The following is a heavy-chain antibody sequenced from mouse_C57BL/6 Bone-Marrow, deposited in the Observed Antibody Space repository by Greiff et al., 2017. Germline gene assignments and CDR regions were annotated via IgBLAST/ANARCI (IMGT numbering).Heavy chain of an antibody. CDR3: ARWGLRSRSYFAY. CDR1: GYTFTSYW. V-gene: IGHV1-50*01. D-gene: IGHD2-4*01. J-gene: IGHJ2*01. CDR2: IDPSDSYT. Sequence: QVQLQQPGAELVKPGASVKLSCKASGYTFTSYWMQWVKQRPGQGLEWIGEIDPSDSYTNYNQKFKGKATLTVDPSSRTAYMQLSSLTSEDSAVYYCARWGLRSRSYFAYWGQGTTLTVSS.